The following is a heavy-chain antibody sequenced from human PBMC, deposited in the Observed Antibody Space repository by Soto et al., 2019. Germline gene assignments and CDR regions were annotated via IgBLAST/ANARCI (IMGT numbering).Heavy chain of an antibody. CDR1: GFTFTTYS. CDR3: ARDDGHDYSWGSYRHFDY. D-gene: IGHD3-16*02. CDR2: ITSSSTYI. J-gene: IGHJ4*02. Sequence: GGSLRLSCAASGFTFTTYSMNWVRQAPGKGLEWVSSITSSSTYIYYADSVRGRFTISRDNAKNSLYLQMNSLRVEDTAVYYCARDDGHDYSWGSYRHFDYWGQGTPVTVSS. V-gene: IGHV3-21*01.